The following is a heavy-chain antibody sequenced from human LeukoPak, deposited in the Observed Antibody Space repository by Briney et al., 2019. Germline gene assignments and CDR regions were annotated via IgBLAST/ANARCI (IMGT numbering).Heavy chain of an antibody. D-gene: IGHD2-2*02. J-gene: IGHJ5*02. CDR3: ARAGASALGYCSSTSCYTNRFDP. Sequence: SETLSLTCTVSGASISSGNYFWSWIRQPAGKGLEWIGRIYTSGSTNYNPSLKTRVTISVDTSKNQFSLKLRSVTAADTAVYYCARAGASALGYCSSTSCYTNRFDPWGQGTLVTVSS. V-gene: IGHV4-61*02. CDR1: GASISSGNYF. CDR2: IYTSGST.